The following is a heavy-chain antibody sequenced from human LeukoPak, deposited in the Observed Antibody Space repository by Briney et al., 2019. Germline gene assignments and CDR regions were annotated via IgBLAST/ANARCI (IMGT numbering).Heavy chain of an antibody. D-gene: IGHD2-15*01. Sequence: SETLSLTCTVSGGSISSGSYYWSWIRQPPGKGLEWIGEINHSGSTNYNPSLKSRVTISVDTSKNQFSLKLSSVTAADTAVYYCAKDTDAFDIWGQGTMVTVSS. V-gene: IGHV4-39*07. J-gene: IGHJ3*02. CDR1: GGSISSGSYY. CDR3: AKDTDAFDI. CDR2: INHSGST.